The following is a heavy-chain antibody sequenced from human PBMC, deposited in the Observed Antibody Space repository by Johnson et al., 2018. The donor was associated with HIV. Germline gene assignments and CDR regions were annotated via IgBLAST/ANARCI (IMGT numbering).Heavy chain of an antibody. D-gene: IGHD2-2*01. J-gene: IGHJ3*02. V-gene: IGHV3-30*04. CDR1: GFTFSSYA. Sequence: QVQLVESGGGVVQPGRSLRLSCAASGFTFSSYAMHWVRQAPGKGLEWVAVISYDGSNKYYADSVKGRFTISRDNSKNTLYLQMNSLRAEAPAVYYCARVAPAHDAFDIWGQGTMVTVSS. CDR3: ARVAPAHDAFDI. CDR2: ISYDGSNK.